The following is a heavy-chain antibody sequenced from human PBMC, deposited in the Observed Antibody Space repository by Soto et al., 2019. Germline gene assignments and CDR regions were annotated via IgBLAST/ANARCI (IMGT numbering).Heavy chain of an antibody. CDR3: ARVPYYYDSSGYYLDE. CDR1: GYSFTNYW. V-gene: IGHV5-51*01. CDR2: IYPGDSDT. J-gene: IGHJ4*02. Sequence: GESLKISCKGSGYSFTNYWIGWVRQMPGKGLEWMAIIYPGDSDTRYSPSFQGQVTISADKSISTAYLQWSSLKASDTAMYYCARVPYYYDSSGYYLDEWGQGTLVTVSS. D-gene: IGHD3-22*01.